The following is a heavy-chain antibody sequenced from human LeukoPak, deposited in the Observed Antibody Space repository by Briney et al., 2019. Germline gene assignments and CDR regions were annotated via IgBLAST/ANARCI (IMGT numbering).Heavy chain of an antibody. D-gene: IGHD6-19*01. J-gene: IGHJ4*02. V-gene: IGHV3-9*01. CDR3: VKALRPSGYSRGWYRALDY. CDR1: GFRFEDYT. Sequence: GGSLRLSCAVSGFRFEDYTMHWVRQAPGKGLEWVSGISWNSASIGYADSVKGRFTISRDNAENSLYLQMNSLGTEDSALYYCVKALRPSGYSRGWYRALDYWGQGTVVIVSS. CDR2: ISWNSASI.